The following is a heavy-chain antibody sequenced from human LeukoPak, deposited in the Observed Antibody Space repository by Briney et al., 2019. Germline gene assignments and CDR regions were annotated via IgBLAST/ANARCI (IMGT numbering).Heavy chain of an antibody. V-gene: IGHV3-48*01. CDR1: GFTFSSYS. CDR2: ISSSSSTI. Sequence: GGSLRLSCAASGFTFSSYSMNWVRQAPGKGLEWVSYISSSSSTIYYADSVKGRFTISRDNAKNSLYLQMNSLRAEDTAVYYCTSTTLAGSRDVWGQGTTVTVSS. D-gene: IGHD3-3*02. CDR3: TSTTLAGSRDV. J-gene: IGHJ6*02.